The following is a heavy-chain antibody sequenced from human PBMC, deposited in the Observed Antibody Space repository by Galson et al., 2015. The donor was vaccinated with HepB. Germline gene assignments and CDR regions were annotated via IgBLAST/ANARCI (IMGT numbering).Heavy chain of an antibody. Sequence: SVKVSCKASGYTFTSYSMHWVRQAPGQRLEWMGWINPGNGNTKYSQKFQGRVTFTRDTSVNTAYMELSSLRSEDTAVYYCARSGGSGSYSTGFYYFDYWGQGTLVTVSS. CDR2: INPGNGNT. J-gene: IGHJ4*02. CDR1: GYTFTSYS. CDR3: ARSGGSGSYSTGFYYFDY. D-gene: IGHD1-26*01. V-gene: IGHV1-3*01.